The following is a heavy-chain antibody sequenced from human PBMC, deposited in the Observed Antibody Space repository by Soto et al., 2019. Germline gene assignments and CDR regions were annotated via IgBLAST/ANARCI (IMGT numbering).Heavy chain of an antibody. J-gene: IGHJ4*01. CDR1: GYTFTNTD. D-gene: IGHD2-21*02. CDR3: ARRCHCCGGICRYRLEN. CDR2: TNPDSGNA. Sequence: GSAVKPCCKASGYTFTNTDINWVRPAPGQGHEWMGRTNPDSGNAASAQKFQGRVTLTTSPSRSTLYMERRSLGSEDAAVYYCARRCHCCGGICRYRLENRGRRTLVIVSS. V-gene: IGHV1-8*01.